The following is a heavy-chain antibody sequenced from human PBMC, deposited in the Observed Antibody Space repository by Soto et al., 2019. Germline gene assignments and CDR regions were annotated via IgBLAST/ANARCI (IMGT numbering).Heavy chain of an antibody. V-gene: IGHV3-30*18. CDR2: ISSDGSNK. CDR1: GFTFRSYG. D-gene: IGHD6-19*01. CDR3: AKPRSGFQWPPFDP. J-gene: IGHJ5*02. Sequence: PGGSLRLSCAASGFTFRSYGMHWVRQAPGKGLEWVAMISSDGSNKYYIDSVKGRFTISRDNSKNTLYLQMNSLRVEDTAVYYCAKPRSGFQWPPFDPWGHGTLVT.